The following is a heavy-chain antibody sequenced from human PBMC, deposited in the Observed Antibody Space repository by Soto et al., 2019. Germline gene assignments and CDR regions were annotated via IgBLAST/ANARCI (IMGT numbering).Heavy chain of an antibody. J-gene: IGHJ5*02. D-gene: IGHD6-19*01. V-gene: IGHV1-18*01. Sequence: ASVKVSCKASGYTFTSYRISCVLLAPGQGLEWMGWISAYNGNTNYAQKLQGRVTMTTDTSTSTAYMELRSLRSDDTAVYYCARDPAVAVAEAEHWFEPWGQGTLVTVTS. CDR2: ISAYNGNT. CDR3: ARDPAVAVAEAEHWFEP. CDR1: GYTFTSYR.